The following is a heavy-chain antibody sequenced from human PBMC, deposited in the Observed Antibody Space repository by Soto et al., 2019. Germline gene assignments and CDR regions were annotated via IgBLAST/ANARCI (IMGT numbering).Heavy chain of an antibody. J-gene: IGHJ4*02. V-gene: IGHV3-7*01. D-gene: IGHD6-19*01. Sequence: GGSLRLSCAASGFPFTSYWMSWVRQAPGKGLEWVANIKQDGSEKYYVDSVEGRFIISRDNAKNSLYLQMNSLRAEDTAVYYCARAVAGFDYWGQGTLVTVSS. CDR3: ARAVAGFDY. CDR2: IKQDGSEK. CDR1: GFPFTSYW.